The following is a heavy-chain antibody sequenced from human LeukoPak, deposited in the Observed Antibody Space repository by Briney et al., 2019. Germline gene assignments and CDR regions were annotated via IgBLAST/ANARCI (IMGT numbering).Heavy chain of an antibody. J-gene: IGHJ4*02. V-gene: IGHV4-59*08. CDR2: IYYSGST. CDR3: SRLAVAPHLMYY. Sequence: SETLSHTCTVSGGSISSYYWSWVRQPPGKGLEWIGYIYYSGSTNYHPSLKSRVTISVDTSKNQFSLKLSSVTAADTAVYYCSRLAVAPHLMYYWGQGTLVTVSS. CDR1: GGSISSYY. D-gene: IGHD4-23*01.